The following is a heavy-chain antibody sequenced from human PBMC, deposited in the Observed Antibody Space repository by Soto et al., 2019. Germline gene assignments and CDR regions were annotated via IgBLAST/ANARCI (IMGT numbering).Heavy chain of an antibody. CDR2: ISGSGGST. J-gene: IGHJ6*02. CDR3: PNSWDCSGGSCYSEPYYYGMDV. CDR1: GFTFSSYA. V-gene: IGHV3-23*01. Sequence: GGSLRLSCAASGFTFSSYAMSWVRQAPGKGLEWVSAISGSGGSTYYADSVKGRFTISRDNSKNTLYLQMNSLRAEDTAVYYCPNSWDCSGGSCYSEPYYYGMDVWGQGTTVTVSS. D-gene: IGHD2-15*01.